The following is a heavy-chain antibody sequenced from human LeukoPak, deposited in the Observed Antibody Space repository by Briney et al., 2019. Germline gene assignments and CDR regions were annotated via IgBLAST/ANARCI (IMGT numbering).Heavy chain of an antibody. CDR3: ARDILPFGGLRSNWFDP. Sequence: GGSLRLSCAASGFTFSSYGMHWVRQAPGKGLEWVVVIWYDGSNKYYADSVKGRFTISRDNSKNTLYLQMNSLRAEDTAVYYCARDILPFGGLRSNWFDPWGQGTLVTVSS. CDR1: GFTFSSYG. J-gene: IGHJ5*02. V-gene: IGHV3-33*01. CDR2: IWYDGSNK. D-gene: IGHD3-10*01.